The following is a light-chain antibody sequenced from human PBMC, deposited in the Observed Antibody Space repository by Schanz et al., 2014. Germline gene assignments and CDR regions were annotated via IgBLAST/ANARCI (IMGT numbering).Light chain of an antibody. CDR3: QQRSNWPQLT. CDR1: QSVSSSY. V-gene: IGKV3D-20*02. J-gene: IGKJ4*01. Sequence: EIVMTQSPATLSVSPGESATLSCRASQSVSSSYLAWYQQKPGQAPRLLIYGASTRVTGVPDRFRGSGSVTKFTLTISSLEPEDFAVYYCQQRSNWPQLTFGGGTKVEIK. CDR2: GAS.